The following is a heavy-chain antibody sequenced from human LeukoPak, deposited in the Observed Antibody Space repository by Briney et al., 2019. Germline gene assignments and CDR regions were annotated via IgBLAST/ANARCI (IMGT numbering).Heavy chain of an antibody. V-gene: IGHV3-23*01. Sequence: ESGGSLRLSCAASGFTFSSYGMSWVRQAPGKGLEWVSTIIGSGGMTYYADSVKGRFTISRDNSKNTLYLEVISLTADDTAVYYCAKDDAWLRFGEWSQGTLVTVSS. CDR1: GFTFSSYG. CDR2: IIGSGGMT. CDR3: AKDDAWLRFGE. D-gene: IGHD3-10*01. J-gene: IGHJ4*02.